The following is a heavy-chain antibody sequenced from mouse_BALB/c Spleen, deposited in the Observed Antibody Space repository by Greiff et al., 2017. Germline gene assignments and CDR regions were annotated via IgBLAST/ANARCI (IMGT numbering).Heavy chain of an antibody. D-gene: IGHD2-3*01. Sequence: EVQLMESGGGLVQPGGSRKLSCAASGFTFSSFGMHWVRQAPEKGLEWVAYISSGSSTIYYADTVKGRFTISRDNPKNTLFLQMTSLRSEDTAMYYCARNGYYVGFDYWGQGTTLTVSS. CDR3: ARNGYYVGFDY. CDR1: GFTFSSFG. CDR2: ISSGSSTI. V-gene: IGHV5-17*02. J-gene: IGHJ2*01.